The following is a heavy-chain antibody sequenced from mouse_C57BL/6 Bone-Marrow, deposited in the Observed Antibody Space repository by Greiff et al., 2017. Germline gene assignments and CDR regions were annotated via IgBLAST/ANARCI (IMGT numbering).Heavy chain of an antibody. CDR2: ILPGSGST. Sequence: VQLQQSGAELMKPGASVKLSCKATGYTFTGYWIEWVKQRPGHGLEWIGEILPGSGSTNYNEKFKGKATFTADTSSNTAYMQLSGLTTEDSAIYYGARGYYGGSFPHWFFDGWGKGATVTVSS. CDR1: GYTFTGYW. CDR3: ARGYYGGSFPHWFFDG. J-gene: IGHJ1*03. V-gene: IGHV1-9*01. D-gene: IGHD1-1*01.